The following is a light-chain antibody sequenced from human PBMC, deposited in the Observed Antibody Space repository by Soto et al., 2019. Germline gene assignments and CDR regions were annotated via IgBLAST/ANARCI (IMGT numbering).Light chain of an antibody. V-gene: IGKV3-15*01. Sequence: EIVMTQSPPALSVSPGERATLSCRASQSVGRNLAWYQQKPGQAPRLLIYGASTRAAGIPARFSGSGSGTEFSLIISSLQPEDFAVYYCQQSDDGTEITFGQGTRLEIK. CDR2: GAS. J-gene: IGKJ5*01. CDR1: QSVGRN. CDR3: QQSDDGTEIT.